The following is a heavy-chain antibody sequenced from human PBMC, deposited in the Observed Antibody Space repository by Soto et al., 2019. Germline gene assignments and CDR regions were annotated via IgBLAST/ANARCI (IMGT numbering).Heavy chain of an antibody. J-gene: IGHJ4*02. Sequence: EVQLVQYGGGWVQPGRSLRLSCGASGFTFDDYGMHWVRQAPGQGLEWVSSISWNSGRIGYADSVKGRFTISRDNVKNSLYIQMNSLRAEDTALYYCARSGEFSASDYFGFWGQGTLVTVSS. CDR3: ARSGEFSASDYFGF. D-gene: IGHD3-10*01. V-gene: IGHV3-9*01. CDR1: GFTFDDYG. CDR2: ISWNSGRI.